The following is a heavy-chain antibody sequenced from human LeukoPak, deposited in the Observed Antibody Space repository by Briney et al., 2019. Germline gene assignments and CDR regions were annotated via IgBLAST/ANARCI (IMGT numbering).Heavy chain of an antibody. CDR1: GFTFSSYW. J-gene: IGHJ4*02. Sequence: GGSLRLFCAASGFTFSSYWMTWARQAPGKGLEWVANIKQDESEKYYVDSGKVQFTITKDNAQNSLYLKMNRLRAEDTVVYYCARDNGYFSVDYWGQGTLVTVSS. CDR3: ARDNGYFSVDY. CDR2: IKQDESEK. V-gene: IGHV3-7*01. D-gene: IGHD3-22*01.